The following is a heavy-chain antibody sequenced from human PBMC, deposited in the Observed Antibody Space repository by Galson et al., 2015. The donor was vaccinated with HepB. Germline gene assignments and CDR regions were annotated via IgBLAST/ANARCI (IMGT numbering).Heavy chain of an antibody. CDR2: TYYSGST. CDR3: ARGFLIRDIVVVPQVDGMDV. CDR1: GGSISSGGYY. V-gene: IGHV4-31*03. J-gene: IGHJ6*02. Sequence: QVQLQESGPGLVKPSQTLSLTCTVPGGSISSGGYYWSWIRQHPGKGLEWIGYTYYSGSTYYNPSLKSRVTISVDTSKNQFSLKLSSVTAADTAMFYCARGFLIRDIVVVPQVDGMDVWGQGTTVTVSS. D-gene: IGHD2-2*01.